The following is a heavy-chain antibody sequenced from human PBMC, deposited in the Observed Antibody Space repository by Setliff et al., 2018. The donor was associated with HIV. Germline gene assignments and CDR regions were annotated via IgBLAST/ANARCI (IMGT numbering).Heavy chain of an antibody. CDR3: ARYGSGLDY. J-gene: IGHJ4*02. CDR2: IYPGDSVT. V-gene: IGHV5-51*01. CDR1: GYTFTNYW. Sequence: GESLKISCQGSGYTFTNYWIGWVRQVSGRGLEWMGIIYPGDSVTRYSPSFQGQVTISADKSISTAYLQWSSLKASDTAMYYCARYGSGLDYWGQGTLVTVSS. D-gene: IGHD6-19*01.